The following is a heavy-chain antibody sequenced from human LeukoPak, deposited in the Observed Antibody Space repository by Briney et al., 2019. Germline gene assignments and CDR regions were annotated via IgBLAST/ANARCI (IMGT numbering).Heavy chain of an antibody. CDR3: ATWSDSSGWPMFDY. V-gene: IGHV1-24*01. CDR1: GYTLTELS. D-gene: IGHD6-19*01. J-gene: IGHJ4*02. CDR2: FDPEDGET. Sequence: GASVKVSCKVCGYTLTELSMHWVRQAPGKGLEWMGGFDPEDGETIYAQKFQGRVTMTEDTSTDTAYMELSSLRSEDTAVYYCATWSDSSGWPMFDYWGQGTLVTVSS.